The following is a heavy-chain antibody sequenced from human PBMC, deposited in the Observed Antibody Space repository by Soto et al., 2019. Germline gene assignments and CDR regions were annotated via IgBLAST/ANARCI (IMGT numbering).Heavy chain of an antibody. CDR2: ITNDGSNE. J-gene: IGHJ6*02. CDR3: AKERPSGGRHFYYAMDV. Sequence: GGSLGLSCAASGFVFSYYGMHLVRQSPGKGLEWVALITNDGSNEYYRESVKGRFSISRGRSTNTVVLLMNSMRPEDTGVYYCAKERPSGGRHFYYAMDVWGQGTTVTVSS. V-gene: IGHV3-30*02. CDR1: GFVFSYYG. D-gene: IGHD3-3*01.